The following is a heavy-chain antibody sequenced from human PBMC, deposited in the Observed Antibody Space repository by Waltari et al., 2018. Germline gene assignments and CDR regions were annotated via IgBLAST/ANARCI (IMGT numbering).Heavy chain of an antibody. Sequence: QVQLQQWGAGLLKPSETLSLTCAVYGGSFSGYYWSWLRQPPGKGLEWIGEINHSGSTNYNPSLKSRVTISVDTSKNQFSLKLSSVTAADTAVYYCARGFVGFEETQKYYFDYWGQGTLVTVSS. V-gene: IGHV4-34*01. CDR3: ARGFVGFEETQKYYFDY. CDR1: GGSFSGYY. J-gene: IGHJ4*02. D-gene: IGHD2-15*01. CDR2: INHSGST.